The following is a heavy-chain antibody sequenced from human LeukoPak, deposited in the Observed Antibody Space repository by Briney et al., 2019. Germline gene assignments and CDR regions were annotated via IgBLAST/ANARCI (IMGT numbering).Heavy chain of an antibody. D-gene: IGHD3-22*01. J-gene: IGHJ4*02. CDR2: INHSGST. Sequence: SETLSLTCAVYGGSFSGYYWSWIRQPPGKGLEWIGEINHSGSTNYNPSLKSRVTISVDTSKNQFSLKLSSVTAADTAVYYCARATSMIVVVIPFFDYWGQGTLVTVSS. CDR1: GGSFSGYY. V-gene: IGHV4-34*01. CDR3: ARATSMIVVVIPFFDY.